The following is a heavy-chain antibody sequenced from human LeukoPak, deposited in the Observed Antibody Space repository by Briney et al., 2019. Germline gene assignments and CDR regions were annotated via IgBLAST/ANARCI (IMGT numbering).Heavy chain of an antibody. CDR2: IYHSGST. V-gene: IGHV4-38-2*02. J-gene: IGHJ4*02. CDR3: ARDRGTWNDDGFDY. Sequence: SETLSLTCTVSGYSISSGYYWGWIRQPPGKGLEWIGSIYHSGSTYYNPSLKSRVTISVDTSKNQFSLKLSSVTAADTAVYYCARDRGTWNDDGFDYWGQGTLVTVSS. CDR1: GYSISSGYY. D-gene: IGHD1-1*01.